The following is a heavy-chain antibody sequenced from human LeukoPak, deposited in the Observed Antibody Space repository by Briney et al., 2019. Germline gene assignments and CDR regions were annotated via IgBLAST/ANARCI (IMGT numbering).Heavy chain of an antibody. J-gene: IGHJ4*02. CDR2: IYYSGGT. D-gene: IGHD5-12*01. Sequence: SETLSLACTVSGGSISSSSYYWGWIRQPPGKGLEWIGSIYYSGGTYYNPSLKSRVTISVDTSKNQFSLKLSSVTAADTAVYYCASIGLPYSGYEEGDYWGQGTLVTVSS. V-gene: IGHV4-39*01. CDR3: ASIGLPYSGYEEGDY. CDR1: GGSISSSSYY.